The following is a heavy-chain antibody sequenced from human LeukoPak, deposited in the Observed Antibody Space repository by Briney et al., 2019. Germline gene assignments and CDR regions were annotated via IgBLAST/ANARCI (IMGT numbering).Heavy chain of an antibody. CDR3: ARGLYCSSTSCYFVVGWFDP. D-gene: IGHD2-2*01. CDR2: ISSSSSYI. V-gene: IGHV3-21*01. J-gene: IGHJ5*02. CDR1: GFTFSSYS. Sequence: GGSLRLSCAASGFTFSSYSMNWVRQAPGKGVEWVSSISSSSSYIYYADSVKGRFTISRDNAKNSLYLQMNSLRAEDTAVYYCARGLYCSSTSCYFVVGWFDPWGQGTLVTVSS.